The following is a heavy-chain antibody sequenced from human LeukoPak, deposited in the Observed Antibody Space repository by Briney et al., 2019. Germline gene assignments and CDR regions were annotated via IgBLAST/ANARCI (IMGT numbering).Heavy chain of an antibody. CDR2: IYTSGST. D-gene: IGHD6-19*01. V-gene: IGHV4-61*02. Sequence: SETLSLTCTVSGGSISSGSYYWSWIRQPAGQGLEWIGRIYTSGSTNYNPSLKSRVTISVDTSKNQFSLKLSSVTAADTAVYYCARQYSSGWYGTAYYYYGMDVWGQGTTVTVSS. CDR1: GGSISSGSYY. CDR3: ARQYSSGWYGTAYYYYGMDV. J-gene: IGHJ6*02.